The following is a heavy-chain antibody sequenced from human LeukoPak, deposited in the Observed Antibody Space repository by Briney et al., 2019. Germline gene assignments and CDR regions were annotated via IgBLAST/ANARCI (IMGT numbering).Heavy chain of an antibody. CDR1: GFTFSDYY. D-gene: IGHD6-13*01. J-gene: IGHJ5*02. CDR3: ARPPYSSSWDPGWFDP. Sequence: PGGSLRLSCVASGFTFSDYYMSWIRQAPGKGLEWVSYISSSSDYTNYADSVRGRFTISRDNARNSLYLQMNSLRAEDTAVYYCARPPYSSSWDPGWFDPWGQGTLITVSS. V-gene: IGHV3-11*06. CDR2: ISSSSDYT.